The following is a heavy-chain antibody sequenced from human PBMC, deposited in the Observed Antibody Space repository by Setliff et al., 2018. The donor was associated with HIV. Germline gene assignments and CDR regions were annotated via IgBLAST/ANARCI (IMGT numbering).Heavy chain of an antibody. CDR3: ARDRGIAALSYYYYYMDV. Sequence: PSDTLSLTCTVSGGSISSGSYYWSWIRQPAGKGLEWIGHIYTSGSTNYNPSLKSRVTISVDTSKNQFSLKLSSVTAADTAVYYCARDRGIAALSYYYYYMDVWGKGTTVTVSS. D-gene: IGHD6-25*01. J-gene: IGHJ6*03. CDR1: GGSISSGSYY. CDR2: IYTSGST. V-gene: IGHV4-61*09.